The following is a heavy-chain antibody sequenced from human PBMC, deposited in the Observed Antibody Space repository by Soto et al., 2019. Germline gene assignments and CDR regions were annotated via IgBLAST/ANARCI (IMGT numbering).Heavy chain of an antibody. V-gene: IGHV3-21*01. CDR2: ISSSSSYI. CDR1: GFTFSSYS. Sequence: GGSLRLSCAASGFTFSSYSMNWVRQAPGKGLEWVSSISSSSSYIYYADSVKGRFTISRDNAKNSLYLQMNSLRAEDTAVYYCARDTAVAALYYYYGLDVWGPGTTVTVSS. J-gene: IGHJ6*02. D-gene: IGHD6-19*01. CDR3: ARDTAVAALYYYYGLDV.